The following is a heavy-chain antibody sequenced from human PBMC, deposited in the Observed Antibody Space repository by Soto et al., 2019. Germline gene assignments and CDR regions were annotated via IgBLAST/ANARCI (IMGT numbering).Heavy chain of an antibody. CDR1: GFTFSSYA. V-gene: IGHV3-23*01. J-gene: IGHJ4*02. CDR2: ISGSGGST. D-gene: IGHD6-13*01. CDR3: AKSQSHVGSWYDY. Sequence: GGSLRLSCAASGFTFSSYAMSWVLQAPGKGLEWVSAISGSGGSTYYADSVKGRFTISRDNSKNTLYLQMNSLRAEDTAVYYCAKSQSHVGSWYDYWGQGTLVTVSS.